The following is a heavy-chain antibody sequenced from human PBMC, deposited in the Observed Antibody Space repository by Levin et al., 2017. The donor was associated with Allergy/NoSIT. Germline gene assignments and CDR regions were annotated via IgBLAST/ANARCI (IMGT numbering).Heavy chain of an antibody. CDR1: GGTFSSYA. CDR3: ASLRRNMVQGVMGRDAFDI. J-gene: IGHJ3*02. CDR2: IIPIFGTA. Sequence: GASVKVSCKASGGTFSSYAISWVRQAPGQGLEWMGGIIPIFGTANYAQKFQGRVTITADKSTSTAYMELSSLRSEDTAVYYCASLRRNMVQGVMGRDAFDIWGQGTMVTVSS. V-gene: IGHV1-69*06. D-gene: IGHD3-10*01.